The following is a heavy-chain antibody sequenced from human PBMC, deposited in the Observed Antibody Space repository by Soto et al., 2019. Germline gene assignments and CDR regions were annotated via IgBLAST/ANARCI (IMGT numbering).Heavy chain of an antibody. CDR3: AAGGVTSVAQFDS. CDR2: IGAAGDT. D-gene: IGHD3-16*01. Sequence: EVQLVESGGGLVQPGGSLRLSCAASGFTFSNYAMHWVRQPTGKGLEWVSGIGAAGDTYYPGSVKGRFTISRENAKNSLYLQMNSLRAGDTAVYYCAAGGVTSVAQFDSWGQGTLVTVSS. V-gene: IGHV3-13*01. J-gene: IGHJ4*02. CDR1: GFTFSNYA.